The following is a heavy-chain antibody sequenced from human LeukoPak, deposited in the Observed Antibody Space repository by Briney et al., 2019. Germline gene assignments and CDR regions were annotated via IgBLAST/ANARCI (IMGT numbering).Heavy chain of an antibody. CDR1: GFTFGNFG. D-gene: IGHD2-8*02. CDR2: MKGDGSHI. CDR3: ARLFGGVTTFDY. Sequence: GGSLRLSCAASGFTFGNFGMSWLRQAPGRGLQWVASMKGDGSHIYYVDSVKGRFTISRDNARNSLYLQMNSLRAEDTAVYYCARLFGGVTTFDYWGQGALVTVSS. V-gene: IGHV3-7*01. J-gene: IGHJ4*02.